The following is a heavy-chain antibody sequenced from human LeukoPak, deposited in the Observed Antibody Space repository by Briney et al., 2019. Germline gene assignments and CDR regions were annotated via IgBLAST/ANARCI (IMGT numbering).Heavy chain of an antibody. CDR1: GGSVSSGSYY. Sequence: PSETLSLTCTVSGGSVSSGSYYWSWIRQPPGKGLEWIGYIYYSGSTNYNPSLKSRVTISVDTSKNQFSLKLSSVTAADTAVYYCARDRSGYGNWGQGTLVTVSS. J-gene: IGHJ4*02. CDR3: ARDRSGYGN. D-gene: IGHD5-12*01. CDR2: IYYSGST. V-gene: IGHV4-61*01.